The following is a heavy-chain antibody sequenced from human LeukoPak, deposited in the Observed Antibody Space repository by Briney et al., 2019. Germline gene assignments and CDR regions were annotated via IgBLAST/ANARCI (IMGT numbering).Heavy chain of an antibody. CDR1: GFTFSDYY. CDR3: ARGPIAAAGFEYFQH. V-gene: IGHV3-66*01. J-gene: IGHJ1*01. D-gene: IGHD6-13*01. CDR2: IYSGGST. Sequence: GGSLRLSCAASGFTFSDYYMSWIRQAPGKGLEWVSVIYSGGSTYYADSVKGRFTISRDNSKNTLYLQMNSLRAEDTAVYYCARGPIAAAGFEYFQHWGQGTLVTVSS.